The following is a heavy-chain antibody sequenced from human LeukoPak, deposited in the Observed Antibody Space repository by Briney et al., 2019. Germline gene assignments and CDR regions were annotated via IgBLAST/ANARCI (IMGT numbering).Heavy chain of an antibody. Sequence: PGRSLRLSCAASGFTFSSYGMHWVRQAPGKGLEWVAVIWYDGSNKYYADSVKGRFTISRDNSKNTLYLQMNSLRAEDTAVYYCAKVERRYCSSTSCYPPDYWGQGTLVTVSS. CDR2: IWYDGSNK. D-gene: IGHD2-2*01. J-gene: IGHJ4*02. V-gene: IGHV3-33*06. CDR1: GFTFSSYG. CDR3: AKVERRYCSSTSCYPPDY.